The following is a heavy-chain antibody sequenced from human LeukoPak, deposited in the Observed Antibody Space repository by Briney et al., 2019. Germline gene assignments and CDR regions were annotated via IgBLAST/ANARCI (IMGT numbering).Heavy chain of an antibody. CDR2: IYHSGST. CDR3: ARDPRWAYGDYPRGFDY. CDR1: GSSISSGYY. V-gene: IGHV4-38-2*02. Sequence: PSETLSLTCAVSGSSISSGYYWGWIRQPPGKGLEWIGSIYHSGSTYYNPSLRGRVTISVDTSKKQFSLKLSSVTAADTAVYYCARDPRWAYGDYPRGFDYWGQGTLVTVSS. D-gene: IGHD4-17*01. J-gene: IGHJ4*02.